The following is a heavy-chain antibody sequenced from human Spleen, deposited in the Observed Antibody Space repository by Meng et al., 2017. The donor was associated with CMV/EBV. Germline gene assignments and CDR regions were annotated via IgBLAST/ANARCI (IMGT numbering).Heavy chain of an antibody. Sequence: ASVKVSCKASGYTFTGYYIHWVRQAPGQGLEWMGWINPNSGGTNYAQKFQDRVTRTRDTSISTAYMELSRLRSDDTAVYYCARPVTTSFFDPWGQGTLVTVSS. V-gene: IGHV1-2*02. CDR3: ARPVTTSFFDP. CDR1: GYTFTGYY. J-gene: IGHJ5*02. CDR2: INPNSGGT. D-gene: IGHD4-11*01.